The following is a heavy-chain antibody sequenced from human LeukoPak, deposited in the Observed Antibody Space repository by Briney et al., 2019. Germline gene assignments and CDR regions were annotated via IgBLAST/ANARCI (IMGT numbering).Heavy chain of an antibody. CDR3: AREVQLERLGFGKEGSAFDY. CDR1: GFTFSTYE. CDR2: ISSSGSTI. Sequence: GGSLRLSCAAPGFTFSTYEMNWVRQAPGKGLEWVSYISSSGSTIYYADSVKGRFTISRDNAKNSMYLQMNSLRAEDTAVYYCAREVQLERLGFGKEGSAFDYWGQGTLVTVSS. V-gene: IGHV3-48*03. J-gene: IGHJ4*02. D-gene: IGHD1-1*01.